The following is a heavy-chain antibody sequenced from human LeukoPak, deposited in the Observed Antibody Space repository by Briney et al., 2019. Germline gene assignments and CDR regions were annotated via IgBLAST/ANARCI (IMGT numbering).Heavy chain of an antibody. V-gene: IGHV3-11*01. Sequence: GGSLRLSCAASGFTFSDYYMSWIRQAPGKGLEWVSYISSSGSTIYYADSVKGRFTIPRDNAKNSLYLQMNSLRAEDTAVYYCASSHSSGWYPLDYWGQGTLVTVSS. CDR2: ISSSGSTI. CDR1: GFTFSDYY. D-gene: IGHD6-19*01. J-gene: IGHJ4*02. CDR3: ASSHSSGWYPLDY.